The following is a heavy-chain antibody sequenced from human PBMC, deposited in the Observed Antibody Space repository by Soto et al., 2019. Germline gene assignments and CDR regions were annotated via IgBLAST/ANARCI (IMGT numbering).Heavy chain of an antibody. CDR2: VYYRGRS. CDR1: GGSVTNSSYY. CDR3: VSQRTTVPTQAYFDY. J-gene: IGHJ4*02. Sequence: ETLSLTCTVSGGSVTNSSYYWGWIRQSPGKGLEWIGSVYYRGRSYSKSSVKSRVTISVDTSKNRFSLSLNSVSASDTAVYFCVSQRTTVPTQAYFDYWGPGALVTVSS. D-gene: IGHD4-17*01. V-gene: IGHV4-39*01.